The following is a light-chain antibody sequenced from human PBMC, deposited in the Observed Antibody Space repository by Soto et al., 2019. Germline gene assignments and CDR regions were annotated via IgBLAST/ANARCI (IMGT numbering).Light chain of an antibody. Sequence: QSALTQPPSASGSPGQSVTISCTGNSNDVGHSSFISWYQQHPVKGPKLIIYEVSKRPSGVTDRFSGSKSGNTASLSVSGLQDEDEADYFCNAQADNGKHVFGTGTKLTVL. CDR3: NAQADNGKHV. V-gene: IGLV2-8*01. CDR2: EVS. J-gene: IGLJ1*01. CDR1: SNDVGHSSF.